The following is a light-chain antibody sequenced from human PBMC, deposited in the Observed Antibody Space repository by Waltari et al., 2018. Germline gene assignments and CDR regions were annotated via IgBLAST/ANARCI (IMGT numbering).Light chain of an antibody. J-gene: IGLJ2*01. Sequence: QSALTQPASVSGSPGQSITIPCTGTSRDVGGYNYVPWYQQHPGNAPKLMIYEVRNRPSGVSNRFSGSKSGHTASLTISGLQAEDEADYYCSSYTSSSTLDVVFGGGTKLTVL. CDR1: SRDVGGYNY. CDR2: EVR. CDR3: SSYTSSSTLDVV. V-gene: IGLV2-14*01.